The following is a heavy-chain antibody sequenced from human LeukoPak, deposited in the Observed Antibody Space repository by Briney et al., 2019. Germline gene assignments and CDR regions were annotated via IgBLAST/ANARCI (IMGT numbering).Heavy chain of an antibody. J-gene: IGHJ4*02. CDR2: LWYDGTNK. Sequence: GGSLRLSCAASGFSFSSYGMHWVRQAPGKGLEWVASLWYDGTNKYYADSVKGRFTISRDNSKNTLYLQMNSLRAEDTAVYYCVRARNNYDSSGYSALDYWGQGTLVTVSS. CDR3: VRARNNYDSSGYSALDY. CDR1: GFSFSSYG. D-gene: IGHD3-22*01. V-gene: IGHV3-33*01.